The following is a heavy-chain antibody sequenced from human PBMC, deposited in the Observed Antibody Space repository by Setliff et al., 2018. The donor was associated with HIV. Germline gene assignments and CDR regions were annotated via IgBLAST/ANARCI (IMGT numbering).Heavy chain of an antibody. CDR2: IYYSEST. D-gene: IGHD4-17*01. V-gene: IGHV4-59*11. CDR1: GGSISSHY. CDR3: AKKGNGDYHFDY. J-gene: IGHJ4*02. Sequence: SETLSLTCTVSGGSISSHYWSWIRQPPGKGLEWIGSIYYSESTNYNPSLKSRVTISVDKSKNQFSLKLSSVTAVDTAVYYCAKKGNGDYHFDYWGQGTQVTVSS.